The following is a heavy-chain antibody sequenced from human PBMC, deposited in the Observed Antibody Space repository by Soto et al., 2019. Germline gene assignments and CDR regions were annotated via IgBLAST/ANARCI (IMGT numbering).Heavy chain of an antibody. Sequence: QIQLQESGPGLVQPSGTLSLTCAVSGDSITSSYWSWLRQPPGKGLEWIADIHHSGVTNYNPSLRSRVVISLDRSRNQFSPQLNSLSAADTPVYYCARAEPFTAAGPYRGQGTLVTVSS. J-gene: IGHJ4*02. D-gene: IGHD6-13*01. V-gene: IGHV4-4*02. CDR1: GDSITSSYW. CDR2: IHHSGVT. CDR3: ARAEPFTAAGPY.